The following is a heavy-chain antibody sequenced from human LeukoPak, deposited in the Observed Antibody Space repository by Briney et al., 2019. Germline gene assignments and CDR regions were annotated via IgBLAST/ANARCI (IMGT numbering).Heavy chain of an antibody. D-gene: IGHD6-13*01. CDR2: ISSRGSSI. CDR3: ARGDKYSSSWYVYYYYGMDV. J-gene: IGHJ6*02. V-gene: IGHV3-11*01. Sequence: GGSLRLSCAASGFSFSDYYMSWIRQAPGKGLEWVSYISSRGSSIHYADSVKGRFTIPRDNARNSLFLQMNSLRAEDTAVYYCARGDKYSSSWYVYYYYGMDVWGQGTTVTVSS. CDR1: GFSFSDYY.